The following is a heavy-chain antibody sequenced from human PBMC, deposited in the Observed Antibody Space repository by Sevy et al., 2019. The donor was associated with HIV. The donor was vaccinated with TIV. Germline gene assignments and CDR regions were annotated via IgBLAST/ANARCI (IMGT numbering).Heavy chain of an antibody. J-gene: IGHJ6*02. CDR2: IYTSGST. V-gene: IGHV4-4*07. CDR1: AGSISSYY. CDR3: ARMGDYDPPQGDYYYYYGMDV. Sequence: SETLSLTCTVSAGSISSYYWSWIRQPAGKGLEWIGRIYTSGSTNYNPSLKSRVTMSVDTSKNQFSLKLSSVTAADTAVYYCARMGDYDPPQGDYYYYYGMDVWGQGTTVTVSS. D-gene: IGHD4-17*01.